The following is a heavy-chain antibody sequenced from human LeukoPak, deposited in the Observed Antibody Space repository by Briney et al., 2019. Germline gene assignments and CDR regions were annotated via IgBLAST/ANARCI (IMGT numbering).Heavy chain of an antibody. CDR2: INWNGGST. CDR3: ARDQGSSWYEGFDY. J-gene: IGHJ4*02. V-gene: IGHV3-20*04. CDR1: GFTFDDYG. D-gene: IGHD6-13*01. Sequence: GGSLRLSCAASGFTFDDYGMSWVRQAPGKGLDGVSGINWNGGSTGYADSVKGRFTISRDNAKNSLYLQMNSLRAEDTALYYCARDQGSSWYEGFDYWGQGTLVTVSS.